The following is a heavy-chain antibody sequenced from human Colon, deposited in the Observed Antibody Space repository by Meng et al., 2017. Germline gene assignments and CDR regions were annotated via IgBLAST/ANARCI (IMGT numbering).Heavy chain of an antibody. V-gene: IGHV4-4*02. CDR2: IFHSGST. Sequence: QVQLRESGPGLVKPSGPLSLTGDVSGGSINSSDWWSWVRQPPGKGLEWIAEIFHSGSTNYKSSLKSRATISVDRSKNQFSLKLNSVTAADTAVYYCAAIFGLGPGYWGQGTLVTVSS. CDR1: GGSINSSDW. CDR3: AAIFGLGPGY. J-gene: IGHJ4*02. D-gene: IGHD3-3*01.